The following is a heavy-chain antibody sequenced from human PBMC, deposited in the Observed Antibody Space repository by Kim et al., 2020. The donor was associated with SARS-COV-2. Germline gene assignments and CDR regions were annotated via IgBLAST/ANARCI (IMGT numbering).Heavy chain of an antibody. Sequence: SVKVSCKASGGTFSSYAISWVRQAPGQGLEWMGRIIPFLGIANYAQKFQGRVTITADKSTSTAYMELSSLRSEDTAVYYCATLPDIVVVTDFDYWGQGTLVTVSS. D-gene: IGHD2-15*01. CDR1: GGTFSSYA. J-gene: IGHJ4*02. V-gene: IGHV1-69*04. CDR2: IIPFLGIA. CDR3: ATLPDIVVVTDFDY.